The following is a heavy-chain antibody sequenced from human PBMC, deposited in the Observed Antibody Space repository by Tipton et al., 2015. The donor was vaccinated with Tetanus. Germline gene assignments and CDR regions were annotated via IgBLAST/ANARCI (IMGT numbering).Heavy chain of an antibody. V-gene: IGHV1-18*01. Sequence: QVQLVQSGAGVKKPGASVKVSCKTSGYTFNTFGISWVRQAPGQGLEWMGWISVYNGNTNYAQKVQGRVTMTTDTPTTTAYMELRSLRSDDTAVYYCARVPTNPLAVDRPTDYWGQGTLVTVSS. J-gene: IGHJ4*02. D-gene: IGHD6-19*01. CDR1: GYTFNTFG. CDR2: ISVYNGNT. CDR3: ARVPTNPLAVDRPTDY.